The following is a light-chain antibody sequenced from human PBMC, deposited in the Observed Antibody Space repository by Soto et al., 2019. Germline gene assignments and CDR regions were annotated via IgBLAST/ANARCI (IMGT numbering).Light chain of an antibody. CDR3: QQRSNWPPFT. CDR2: KAS. Sequence: DIQMTQSPSSLSASVGARVTITCRASQRIASWLAWYQQKPGKAPKFLMYKASNLESGVPSRFSGSGSGTDFTLTISSLEPEDFAVYYCQQRSNWPPFTFGQGTRLEIK. CDR1: QRIASW. V-gene: IGKV1-5*03. J-gene: IGKJ5*01.